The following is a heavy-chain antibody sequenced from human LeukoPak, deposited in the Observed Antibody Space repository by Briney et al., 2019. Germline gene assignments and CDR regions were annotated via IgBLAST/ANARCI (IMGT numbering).Heavy chain of an antibody. D-gene: IGHD3-10*01. CDR2: ISGSGGST. V-gene: IGHV3-23*01. J-gene: IGHJ4*02. Sequence: GGSLRLSCAASGFTFSSYAMSWVRQAPGKGLEWVSAISGSGGSTYYADSVKGRFTISRDNSKNTLYLQMNSLRAEDTAVYYCAKDRGNSDPYVLLWFGESDYWGQGTLVTVSS. CDR1: GFTFSSYA. CDR3: AKDRGNSDPYVLLWFGESDY.